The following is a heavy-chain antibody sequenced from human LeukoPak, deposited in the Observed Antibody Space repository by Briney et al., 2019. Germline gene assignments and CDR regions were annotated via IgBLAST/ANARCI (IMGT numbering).Heavy chain of an antibody. D-gene: IGHD4-11*01. CDR2: INTDGSIT. CDR3: ARSSDYKDY. J-gene: IGHJ4*02. V-gene: IGHV3-74*01. CDR1: GFTFSDCW. Sequence: GGSLGLSCAASGFTFSDCWIHWVRQAPGKGLVWVSRINTDGSITNYADSVKGRFTISRDNAKNSLYLQMNSLRAEDTAVYYCARSSDYKDYWGQGTLVTVSS.